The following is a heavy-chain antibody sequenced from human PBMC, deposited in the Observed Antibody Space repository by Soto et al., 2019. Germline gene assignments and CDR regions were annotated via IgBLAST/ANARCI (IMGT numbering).Heavy chain of an antibody. CDR3: AKISSAHYYHYVMGV. J-gene: IGHJ6*02. Sequence: EVQLLESGGGLVQPGGSLRLSCVASGFTFSDYAMSWVRHVPGKGLEWVSAITDSGVSTYYADSVKGRFTISRDNSKNTLFLQMNSLRAEHTAIYFCAKISSAHYYHYVMGVWGQGTTVTVSS. CDR1: GFTFSDYA. V-gene: IGHV3-23*01. CDR2: ITDSGVST. D-gene: IGHD3-22*01.